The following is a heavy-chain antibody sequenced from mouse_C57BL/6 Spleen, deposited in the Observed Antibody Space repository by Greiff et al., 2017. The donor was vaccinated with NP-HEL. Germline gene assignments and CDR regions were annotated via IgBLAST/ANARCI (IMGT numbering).Heavy chain of an antibody. CDR3: AREGRGAGDSSGYGAMDY. J-gene: IGHJ4*01. CDR1: GFTFSDYY. CDR2: ISNGGGST. D-gene: IGHD3-2*02. V-gene: IGHV5-12*01. Sequence: EVQRVESGGGLVQPGGSLKLSCAASGFTFSDYYMYWVRQTPEKRLEWVAYISNGGGSTYYPDTVKGRFTISRDTVKNTLYLQMSRMKSEYTAMYYCAREGRGAGDSSGYGAMDYWGQGTSVTVSS.